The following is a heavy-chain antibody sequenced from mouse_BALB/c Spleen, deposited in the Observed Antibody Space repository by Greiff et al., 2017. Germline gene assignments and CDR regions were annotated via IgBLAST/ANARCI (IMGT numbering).Heavy chain of an antibody. CDR3: ARGAYYGNYGAMDY. Sequence: VQLQQSGPELVKPGASVKIPCKASGYTFTDYNMDWVKQSHGKSLEWIGDINPNNGGTIYNQKFKGKATLTVDKSSSTAYMELRSLTSEDTAVYYCARGAYYGNYGAMDYWGQGTSVTVSS. CDR2: INPNNGGT. CDR1: GYTFTDYN. V-gene: IGHV1-18*01. J-gene: IGHJ4*01. D-gene: IGHD2-10*01.